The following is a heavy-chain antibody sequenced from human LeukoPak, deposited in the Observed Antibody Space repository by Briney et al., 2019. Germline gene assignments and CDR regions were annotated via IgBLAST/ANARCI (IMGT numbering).Heavy chain of an antibody. CDR1: GGSISSYY. CDR3: AREYSSGWQYYFDY. J-gene: IGHJ4*02. V-gene: IGHV4-59*01. Sequence: SETLSLTCTVSGGSISSYYWSWIRQPPGKGLEWIGYIYYSGSTNYNPSLKSRVTISVDTSKNQFSLKLSSVTAADTAVYYCAREYSSGWQYYFDYWGQGTLDTVSS. CDR2: IYYSGST. D-gene: IGHD6-19*01.